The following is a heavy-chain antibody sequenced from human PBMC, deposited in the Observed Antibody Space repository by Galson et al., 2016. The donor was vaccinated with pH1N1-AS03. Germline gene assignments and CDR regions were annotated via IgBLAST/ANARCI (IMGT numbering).Heavy chain of an antibody. J-gene: IGHJ4*02. Sequence: SLRLSCAASGFTFSSHTMNWVRQAPGTGLELVSSISGGNSYIYYADSVKGRFTISRDNAKNSLFLQMNGLRGEDTAVYYCTRVPQAYSSSWYDFDYWGRGALVTVSS. V-gene: IGHV3-21*01. CDR3: TRVPQAYSSSWYDFDY. D-gene: IGHD6-13*01. CDR2: ISGGNSYI. CDR1: GFTFSSHT.